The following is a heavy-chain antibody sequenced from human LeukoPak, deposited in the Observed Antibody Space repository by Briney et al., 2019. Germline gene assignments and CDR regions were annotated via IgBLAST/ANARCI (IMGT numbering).Heavy chain of an antibody. Sequence: GGSLRLSCAAPGFTFSDYYMSWIRQAPGKGLEWVSYISSSGSTIYYADSVKGRFTISRDNAKNSLYLQMNSLRAEDTAAYYCARRKSLCAFDIWGQGTMVTVSS. CDR2: ISSSGSTI. V-gene: IGHV3-11*01. CDR3: ARRKSLCAFDI. CDR1: GFTFSDYY. J-gene: IGHJ3*02. D-gene: IGHD1-14*01.